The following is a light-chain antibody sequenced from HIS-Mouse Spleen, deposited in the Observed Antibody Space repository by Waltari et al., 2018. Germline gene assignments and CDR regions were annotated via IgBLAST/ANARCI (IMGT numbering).Light chain of an antibody. CDR3: AAWDDSLNGYV. CDR2: SNN. CDR1: SSNIGCNT. J-gene: IGLJ1*01. V-gene: IGLV1-44*01. Sequence: QSVLTQPPSASGTPGQRVTIPCSGSSSNIGCNTVNWYQQLPGTAPKLLIYSNNQRPSGVPDGFSGSKSGTSASLAISGLQSEDEADYYCAAWDDSLNGYVFGTGTKVTVL.